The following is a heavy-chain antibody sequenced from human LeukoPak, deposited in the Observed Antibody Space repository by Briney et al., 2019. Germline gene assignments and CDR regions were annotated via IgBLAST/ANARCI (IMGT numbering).Heavy chain of an antibody. CDR2: INPNSGGT. CDR3: ARAVEYYYGSGSSPLDY. D-gene: IGHD3-10*01. J-gene: IGHJ4*02. Sequence: ASVKVSCKVSGYTFTGYYMHWVRQAPGQGLEWMGWINPNSGGTSYAQKFQGWVTMTRDTSISTAYMELSRLRSDDTAVYYCARAVEYYYGSGSSPLDYWGQGTLVTVSS. CDR1: GYTFTGYY. V-gene: IGHV1-2*04.